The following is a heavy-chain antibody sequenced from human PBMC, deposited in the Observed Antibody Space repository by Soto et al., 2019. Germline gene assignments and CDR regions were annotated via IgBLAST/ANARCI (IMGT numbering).Heavy chain of an antibody. CDR2: ISRAGRT. V-gene: IGHV3-23*01. CDR3: AKAESSYASGWYAY. CDR1: GFTFSNYA. J-gene: IGHJ4*02. Sequence: EVQLLESGGGLVQPGGSLRLSCVASGFTFSNYAMSWVRQAPGQGLEWVSAISRAGRTYYADSVKGRFTISRDNSKNTLYLQMHSLRAADTAVHYCAKAESSYASGWYAYWGQGTLVTVSS. D-gene: IGHD6-19*01.